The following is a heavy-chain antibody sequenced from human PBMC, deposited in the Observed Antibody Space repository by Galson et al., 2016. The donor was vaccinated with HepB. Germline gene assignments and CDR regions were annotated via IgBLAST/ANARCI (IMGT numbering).Heavy chain of an antibody. Sequence: SVKVSCKASGGTFNPYSLSWVRQAPGQGLEWMGAVIPAYAVSNYAQKFQGRVTITADKSTNTAYMELPSLTSEDTAVYYCARGGHESSGYFYADYYFCSMDVWGQGTTVTVSS. CDR3: ARGGHESSGYFYADYYFCSMDV. CDR2: VIPAYAVS. D-gene: IGHD3-22*01. CDR1: GGTFNPYS. J-gene: IGHJ6*02. V-gene: IGHV1-69*10.